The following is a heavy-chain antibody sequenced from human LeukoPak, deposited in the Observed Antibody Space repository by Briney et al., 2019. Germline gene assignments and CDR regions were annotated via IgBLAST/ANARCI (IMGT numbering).Heavy chain of an antibody. J-gene: IGHJ4*02. Sequence: SETLSLTCTVSGGSISSGSYYRSWIRQPAGKGLEWIGRIYTSGSTNYNPSLKSRVTISVDTSKNQFSLKLSSVTAADTAVYYCAATLRIKSAGYFDYWGQGTLVTVSS. V-gene: IGHV4-61*02. D-gene: IGHD3-10*01. CDR3: AATLRIKSAGYFDY. CDR1: GGSISSGSYY. CDR2: IYTSGST.